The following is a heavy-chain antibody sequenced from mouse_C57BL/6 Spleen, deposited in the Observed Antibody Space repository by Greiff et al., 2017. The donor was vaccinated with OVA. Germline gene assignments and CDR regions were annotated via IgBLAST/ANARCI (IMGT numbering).Heavy chain of an antibody. CDR1: GYTFTDYE. J-gene: IGHJ3*01. CDR2: IDPETGGT. Sequence: VQLQQSGAELVRPGASVTLSCKASGYTFTDYEMHWVKQTPVHGLEWIGAIDPETGGTAYNQKFKGKAILTADKSSSTAYMELRSLTSEDSAVYYCTIYGSRSPFAYWGQGTLVTVSA. V-gene: IGHV1-15*01. D-gene: IGHD1-1*01. CDR3: TIYGSRSPFAY.